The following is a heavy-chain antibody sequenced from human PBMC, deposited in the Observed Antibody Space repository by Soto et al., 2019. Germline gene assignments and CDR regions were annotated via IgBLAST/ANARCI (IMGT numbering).Heavy chain of an antibody. V-gene: IGHV1-18*01. J-gene: IGHJ3*02. CDR2: VSAYNGNT. Sequence: ASVKVSCKASGYTFTSYGISWVRQAPGQGLEWMGWVSAYNGNTNYAQKLQGRVTMTTDTSTSTVYMELRSLRSDDTAVYYCATNSSPTVTDEIGAFDIWGQGTMVTVSS. CDR1: GYTFTSYG. D-gene: IGHD4-17*01. CDR3: ATNSSPTVTDEIGAFDI.